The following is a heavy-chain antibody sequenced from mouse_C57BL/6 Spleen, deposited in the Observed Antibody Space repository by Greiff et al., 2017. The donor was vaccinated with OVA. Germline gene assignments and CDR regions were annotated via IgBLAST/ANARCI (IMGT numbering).Heavy chain of an antibody. CDR3: GRAGSSGYDRFFAY. J-gene: IGHJ3*01. CDR1: GYAFSSSW. V-gene: IGHV1-82*01. CDR2: IYPGDGDT. D-gene: IGHD3-2*02. Sequence: QVQLKQSGPELVKPGASVKISCKASGYAFSSSWMNWVKQRPGQGLEWIGRIYPGDGDTNYNGKFKGKATLTADKSSSTAYMQLSSLTSEDAAVYFWGRAGSSGYDRFFAYWGQGTLVTVSA.